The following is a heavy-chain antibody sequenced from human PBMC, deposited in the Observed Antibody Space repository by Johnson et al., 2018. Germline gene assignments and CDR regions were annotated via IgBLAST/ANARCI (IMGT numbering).Heavy chain of an antibody. CDR2: ISSSGSYL. V-gene: IGHV3-21*04. D-gene: IGHD5-24*01. CDR1: GFTFSSYS. Sequence: EVQLVETGGGLVKPGGSLRLSCAASGFTFSSYSMNWVRQAPGKGLEWVSSISSSGSYLYYADSVKGRFTISRDNARNSLYLQMNSLRAEDTALYYCAKDAVEMATTFQHWGQGTLVTVSS. CDR3: AKDAVEMATTFQH. J-gene: IGHJ1*01.